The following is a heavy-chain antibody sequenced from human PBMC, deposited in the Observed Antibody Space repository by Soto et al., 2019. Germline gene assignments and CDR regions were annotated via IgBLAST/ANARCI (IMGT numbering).Heavy chain of an antibody. J-gene: IGHJ6*02. CDR3: ARTGTTSYYYGMDV. Sequence: SETLSLTCSVSCGSISSGGYSWSWIRQPPGKGLEWIGYIYHSGSTYYNPSLKSRVTISVDRSKNQFSLKLSSVTAADAAVYYCARTGTTSYYYGMDVWGQGTTVTVSS. V-gene: IGHV4-30-2*01. D-gene: IGHD1-7*01. CDR2: IYHSGST. CDR1: CGSISSGGYS.